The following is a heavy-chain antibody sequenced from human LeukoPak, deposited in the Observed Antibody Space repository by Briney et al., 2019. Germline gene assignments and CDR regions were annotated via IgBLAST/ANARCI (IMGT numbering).Heavy chain of an antibody. D-gene: IGHD1-26*01. V-gene: IGHV1-46*01. Sequence: ASVKVSCKASGYTFTSYYMYWVRQAPGQGLEWMGIINPSGGSTSYAQKFQGRVTMTRDTSTSTVYMELSSLRSEDTAAYYCARSLVVATLDVGYWGQGTLVTVSS. CDR1: GYTFTSYY. J-gene: IGHJ4*02. CDR2: INPSGGST. CDR3: ARSLVVATLDVGY.